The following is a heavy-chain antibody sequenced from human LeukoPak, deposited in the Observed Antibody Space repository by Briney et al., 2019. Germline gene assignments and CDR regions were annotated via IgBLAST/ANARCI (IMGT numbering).Heavy chain of an antibody. D-gene: IGHD6-19*01. CDR1: GFTFSNYW. CDR3: ARGLGYSSGWAFDY. Sequence: GGSLRLSCVFSGFTFSNYWMSWVRQAPGKGLEWVAVIWYDGSNKYYADSVKGRFTISRDNSKNTLYLQMNSLRAEDTAVYYCARGLGYSSGWAFDYWGQGTLVTVSS. CDR2: IWYDGSNK. J-gene: IGHJ4*02. V-gene: IGHV3-33*08.